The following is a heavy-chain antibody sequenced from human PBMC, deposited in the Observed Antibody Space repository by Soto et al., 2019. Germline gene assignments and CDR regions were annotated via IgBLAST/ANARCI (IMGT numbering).Heavy chain of an antibody. J-gene: IGHJ4*02. Sequence: ASVKVSCKASGYTFTSYAMHWVRQAPGQRLEWMGWINAGNGNTKYSQKFQGRVTITRDTSASTAYMELSSLRSEDTAVYYCARDLHSGWPPPYFDYWGQGTLVTVSS. D-gene: IGHD6-19*01. CDR2: INAGNGNT. V-gene: IGHV1-3*01. CDR1: GYTFTSYA. CDR3: ARDLHSGWPPPYFDY.